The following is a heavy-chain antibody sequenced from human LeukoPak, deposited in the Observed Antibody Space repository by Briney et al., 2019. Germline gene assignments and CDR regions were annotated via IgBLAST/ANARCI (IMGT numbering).Heavy chain of an antibody. J-gene: IGHJ4*02. CDR2: ISAYNGNT. D-gene: IGHD4-17*01. CDR1: GYTFTSYG. V-gene: IGHV1-18*01. Sequence: ASVKVSCKASGYTFTSYGISWVRPAPGQGLEWMGWISAYNGNTNYAQKLQGRVTMTTDTSTSTAYMELRSLRSDDTAVYYCARYTTVTTEGDYWGQGTLVTVSS. CDR3: ARYTTVTTEGDY.